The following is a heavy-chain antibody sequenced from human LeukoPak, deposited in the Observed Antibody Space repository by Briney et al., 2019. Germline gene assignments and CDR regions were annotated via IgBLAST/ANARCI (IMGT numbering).Heavy chain of an antibody. V-gene: IGHV4-61*02. Sequence: PSQTLSLTCTVSGGSISSGSYYWSWIRQPAGKGLEWIGRIYTSGTTNYNPSLKSRVTISVDTSKNQFSLKLSSVTAADTAVYYCARELTEDDDFDIWGQGTMVTVSS. D-gene: IGHD1-20*01. CDR1: GGSISSGSYY. CDR3: ARELTEDDDFDI. J-gene: IGHJ3*02. CDR2: IYTSGTT.